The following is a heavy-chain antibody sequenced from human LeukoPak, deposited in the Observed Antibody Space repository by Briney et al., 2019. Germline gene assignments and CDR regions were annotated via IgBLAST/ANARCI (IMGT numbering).Heavy chain of an antibody. J-gene: IGHJ4*02. CDR2: INHSGST. V-gene: IGHV4-34*01. D-gene: IGHD1-26*01. CDR1: GGSFSGYY. CDR3: ARGGQGSYPYRPPGY. Sequence: SETLSLTCAVYGGSFSGYYWSWIRQPPGKGLEWIGEINHSGSTNYNPSLKSRVTISVDTSKNQFSLKLSSVSAADTAVYYCARGGQGSYPYRPPGYWGQGTLVTVSS.